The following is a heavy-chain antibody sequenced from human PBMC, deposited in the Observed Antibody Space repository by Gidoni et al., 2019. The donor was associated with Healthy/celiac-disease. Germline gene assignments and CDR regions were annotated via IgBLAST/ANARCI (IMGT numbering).Heavy chain of an antibody. CDR2: MSSNGGST. CDR1: GFTFSSYA. CDR3: ARRPGSWYVPAAFDI. D-gene: IGHD6-13*01. V-gene: IGHV3-64*01. Sequence: EVQLVESGGGLVQPGGSLRLSCAASGFTFSSYAMHWVRQAPGKGLEYVSAMSSNGGSTYYANSVKVRFTISRDNAKNTLYLQMGSLRAEDMAVYYCARRPGSWYVPAAFDIWGQGTMVTVAS. J-gene: IGHJ3*02.